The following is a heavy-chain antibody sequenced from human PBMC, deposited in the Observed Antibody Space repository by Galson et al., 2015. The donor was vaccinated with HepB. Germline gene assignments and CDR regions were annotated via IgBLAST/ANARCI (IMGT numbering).Heavy chain of an antibody. V-gene: IGHV3-23*01. CDR1: GFTFSSYA. J-gene: IGHJ3*02. Sequence: SLRHSCAASGFTFSSYAMSWVRQAPGKGLEWVSAISGSGGSTYYADSVKGRFTISRDNSKNTLYLQMNSLRAEDTAVYYCAKLWSVAVGATYDAFDIWGQGTMVTVSS. D-gene: IGHD1-26*01. CDR3: AKLWSVAVGATYDAFDI. CDR2: ISGSGGST.